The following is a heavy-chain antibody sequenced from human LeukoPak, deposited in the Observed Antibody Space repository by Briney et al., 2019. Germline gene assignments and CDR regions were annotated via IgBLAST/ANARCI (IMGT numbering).Heavy chain of an antibody. CDR1: GGSISSGGYY. V-gene: IGHV4-31*03. CDR2: IYYSGST. J-gene: IGHJ4*02. D-gene: IGHD5-18*01. CDR3: ARGRRGYSYGTFDY. Sequence: PSQTLPLTCTVSGGSISSGGYYWSWIRQHPGKGLEWIGYIYYSGSTYYNPSLKSRVTISVDTSKNQFSLKLSSVTAADTAVYYCARGRRGYSYGTFDYWGQGTLVTVSS.